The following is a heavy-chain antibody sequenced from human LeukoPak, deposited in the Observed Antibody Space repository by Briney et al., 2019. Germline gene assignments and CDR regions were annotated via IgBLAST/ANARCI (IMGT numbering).Heavy chain of an antibody. V-gene: IGHV3-66*01. D-gene: IGHD6-13*01. Sequence: GGSLRLSCAASGFTVSSNYMSWVRQAPGKGLEWVSVIYSGGGTYYADSVKGRFTISRDNSKNTLYLQMNSLRAEDTAVYYCAKTGSSSLFAYYFDYWGQGTLVTVSS. CDR1: GFTVSSNY. J-gene: IGHJ4*02. CDR2: IYSGGGT. CDR3: AKTGSSSLFAYYFDY.